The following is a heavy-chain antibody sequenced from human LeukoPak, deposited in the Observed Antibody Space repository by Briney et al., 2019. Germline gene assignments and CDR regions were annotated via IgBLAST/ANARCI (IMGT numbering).Heavy chain of an antibody. J-gene: IGHJ4*02. V-gene: IGHV4-4*07. D-gene: IGHD2-21*02. CDR1: SGSISNYY. CDR3: ARDSALGYCGGDCYPDY. CDR2: IYSSGST. Sequence: SETLSLTCTVSSGSISNYYWSWIRQAAGKGLEWIRRIYSSGSTNYNPSLKSRVTMSLDTSKNQFSLKLTSVTAADTAVYYCARDSALGYCGGDCYPDYWGQGTLVTVSS.